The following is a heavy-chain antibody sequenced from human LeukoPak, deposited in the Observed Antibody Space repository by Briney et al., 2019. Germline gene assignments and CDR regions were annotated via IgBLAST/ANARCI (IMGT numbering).Heavy chain of an antibody. V-gene: IGHV1-18*01. D-gene: IGHD6-19*01. J-gene: IGHJ5*02. CDR2: ISAYNGDT. Sequence: ASVKVSCKASGYTFTSYGISWVRQAPGQGLEWMGWISAYNGDTKYSQSLQGRVTMTTDRYTSTAYLELRSLRSDDTAVYYCARDPSNTSGWKTWFDPWGQGTLVTVSS. CDR3: ARDPSNTSGWKTWFDP. CDR1: GYTFTSYG.